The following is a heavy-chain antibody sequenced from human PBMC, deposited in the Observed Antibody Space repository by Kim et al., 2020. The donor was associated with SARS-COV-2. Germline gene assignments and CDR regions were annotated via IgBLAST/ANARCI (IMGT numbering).Heavy chain of an antibody. Sequence: ASVKVSCKASGYTFTSYDINWVRQATGQGLEWMGWMNPNSGNTGYAQKFQGRVTMTRNTSISTAYMELSSLRSEDTAVYYCARGFRRTWGIAVAGTYYYYYYGMDVWGQGTTVTVSS. V-gene: IGHV1-8*01. CDR1: GYTFTSYD. CDR3: ARGFRRTWGIAVAGTYYYYYYGMDV. D-gene: IGHD6-19*01. J-gene: IGHJ6*02. CDR2: MNPNSGNT.